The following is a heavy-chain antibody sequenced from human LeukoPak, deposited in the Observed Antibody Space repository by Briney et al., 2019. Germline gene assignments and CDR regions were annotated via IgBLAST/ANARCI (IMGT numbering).Heavy chain of an antibody. J-gene: IGHJ3*02. Sequence: SENLSLTCTVSGGSISSSSYYWSWIRQPPGKGLEWIGYIYYSGSTNYNPSLKSRVTISVDTSKNQFSLKLSSVTAADTAVYYCARWDYDFPDDAFDIWGQGTMVTVSS. CDR3: ARWDYDFPDDAFDI. D-gene: IGHD3-3*01. V-gene: IGHV4-61*01. CDR1: GGSISSSSYY. CDR2: IYYSGST.